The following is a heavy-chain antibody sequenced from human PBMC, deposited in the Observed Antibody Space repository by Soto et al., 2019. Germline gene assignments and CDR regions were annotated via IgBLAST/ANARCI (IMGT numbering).Heavy chain of an antibody. Sequence: QVQLQESGPGLVKPSGTLSLTCAVSGGSISSINWWSWVRQPPGKGLEWIGEIYHSGSINYNPSLESRVTISVDKSKNQFSLKLNSVTVADTAVYYCARVAGSGSWFDPWGQGTLVIVSS. CDR1: GGSISSINW. CDR2: IYHSGSI. J-gene: IGHJ5*02. D-gene: IGHD3-10*01. V-gene: IGHV4-4*02. CDR3: ARVAGSGSWFDP.